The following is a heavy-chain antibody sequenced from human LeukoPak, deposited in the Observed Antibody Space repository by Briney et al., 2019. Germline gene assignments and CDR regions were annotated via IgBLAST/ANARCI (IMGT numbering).Heavy chain of an antibody. CDR2: IYPGDSDT. Sequence: GGSLKISCKGSGYSFTSYWIGWVRQMPGKGLEWVGIIYPGDSDTRYSPSFQGQVTISADKSISTAYLQWSSLKASDTAMYYCATPPYDSSGYYSNDAFDIWGQGTMVTVSS. V-gene: IGHV5-51*01. D-gene: IGHD3-22*01. CDR3: ATPPYDSSGYYSNDAFDI. J-gene: IGHJ3*02. CDR1: GYSFTSYW.